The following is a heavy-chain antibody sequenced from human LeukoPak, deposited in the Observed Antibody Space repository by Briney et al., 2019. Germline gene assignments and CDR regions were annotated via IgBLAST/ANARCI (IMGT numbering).Heavy chain of an antibody. CDR2: IKQDGSEK. Sequence: PGGSLRLSCAASGFTFSSYWMSWVRQAPGKGLEWVANIKQDGSEKYYVDSVKGRFTISRDNAKNSLYLQMNSLRAEDTAVYYCAKDYYYDSSGYYSGMDVWGQGTTVTVSS. D-gene: IGHD3-22*01. J-gene: IGHJ6*02. CDR3: AKDYYYDSSGYYSGMDV. V-gene: IGHV3-7*01. CDR1: GFTFSSYW.